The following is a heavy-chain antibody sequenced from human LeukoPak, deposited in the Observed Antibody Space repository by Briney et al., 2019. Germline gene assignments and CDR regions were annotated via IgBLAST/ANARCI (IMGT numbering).Heavy chain of an antibody. D-gene: IGHD2-15*01. CDR2: INPNSGGT. Sequence: ASVKVSCKASGYTFTSYAMHWVRQAPGQGLEWMGRINPNSGGTNYAQKFQGRVTMTRDTSISTAYMELSRLRSDDTAVYYCARAGSGTNYYYGMDVWGQGTTVTVSS. J-gene: IGHJ6*02. CDR1: GYTFTSYA. CDR3: ARAGSGTNYYYGMDV. V-gene: IGHV1-2*06.